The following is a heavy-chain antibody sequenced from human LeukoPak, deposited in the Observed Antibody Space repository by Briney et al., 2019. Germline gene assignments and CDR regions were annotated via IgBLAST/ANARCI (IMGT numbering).Heavy chain of an antibody. V-gene: IGHV1-2*02. Sequence: ASVKVSFKASEYTFTVYYMHWGPQAPGQGLEWMGWINPNSGGTNYAQKFQGRVTMTRDTSISTAYMELSRLTSDDTAVYYCARDLYSRRMDYYGSGSFFAYWGQGTLVTVSS. CDR3: ARDLYSRRMDYYGSGSFFAY. D-gene: IGHD3-10*01. CDR1: EYTFTVYY. CDR2: INPNSGGT. J-gene: IGHJ4*02.